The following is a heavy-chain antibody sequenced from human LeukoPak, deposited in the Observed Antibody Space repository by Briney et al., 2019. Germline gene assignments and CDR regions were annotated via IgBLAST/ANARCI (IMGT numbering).Heavy chain of an antibody. D-gene: IGHD3-22*01. J-gene: IGHJ1*01. CDR2: IKSDGKT. V-gene: IGHV3-74*01. CDR1: GFTFSRYW. Sequence: TGGSLRLSCEASGFTFSRYWMHWVRQAPGKGLAWVSRIKSDGKTNYADSVKGRFTIPRDNAKNTVSLQMDSLRAEDTGVYYCARAPSEVGGYYPEYFRHWGQGTLVTVSS. CDR3: ARAPSEVGGYYPEYFRH.